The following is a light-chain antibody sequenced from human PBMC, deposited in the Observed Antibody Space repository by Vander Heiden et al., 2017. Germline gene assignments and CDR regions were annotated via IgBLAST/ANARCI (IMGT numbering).Light chain of an antibody. CDR3: QQANSFPFT. J-gene: IGKJ4*01. V-gene: IGKV1-12*02. CDR1: QGISSW. CDR2: AAS. Sequence: DIQMTQSPSSVSASVGDRVTITCRASQGISSWLVWYQQKPGKAPNLLISAASSLQSGVPSRFSGSGSGTDFTLTISSLQPEDFATYYCQQANSFPFTFGGGTKVEIK.